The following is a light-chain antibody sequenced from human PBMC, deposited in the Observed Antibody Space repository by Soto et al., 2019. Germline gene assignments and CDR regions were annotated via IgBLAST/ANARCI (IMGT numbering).Light chain of an antibody. Sequence: EIVLTQSPGTLSLSPGERATLSCKASQSIKNSYLAWYQQRPGQAPRLLIYGASSRATAIPDRFSGSGSGTDFTLTISRLEPEDFAVYYCQQYGSSPRTFGQGTKVEIK. CDR3: QQYGSSPRT. J-gene: IGKJ1*01. CDR2: GAS. CDR1: QSIKNSY. V-gene: IGKV3-20*01.